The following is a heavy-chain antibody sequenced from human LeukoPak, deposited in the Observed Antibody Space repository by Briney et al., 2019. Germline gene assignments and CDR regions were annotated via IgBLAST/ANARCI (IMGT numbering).Heavy chain of an antibody. J-gene: IGHJ4*02. V-gene: IGHV3-21*01. Sequence: TPGGSLRLSCAASGFTFSSYTLIWVRQAPGKGLGWVSCISSSSSYKEYADSVKGRFTISRDNAKNSLFLQMNSLRAEDTAVYYCASGRGYWGQGTRVTVSS. CDR2: ISSSSSYK. CDR3: ASGRGY. CDR1: GFTFSSYT. D-gene: IGHD3-10*01.